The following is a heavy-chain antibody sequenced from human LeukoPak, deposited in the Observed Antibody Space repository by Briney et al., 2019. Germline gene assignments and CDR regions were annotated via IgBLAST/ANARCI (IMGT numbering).Heavy chain of an antibody. Sequence: PGGSLRLSCAASGFTFSSYSMSWVRQPPGKGLGWVSSISDGSSYIYHVHSVKGRFTLSRDNAKNSLYLQMNSLRAEDTAVYYCARVIFREATEGYYYYSGLDVWGQGTTVTVSS. CDR2: ISDGSSYI. CDR3: ARVIFREATEGYYYYSGLDV. V-gene: IGHV3-21*01. D-gene: IGHD3-3*02. J-gene: IGHJ6*02. CDR1: GFTFSSYS.